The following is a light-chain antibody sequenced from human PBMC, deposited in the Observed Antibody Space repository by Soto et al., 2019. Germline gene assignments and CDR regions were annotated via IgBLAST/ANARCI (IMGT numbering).Light chain of an antibody. V-gene: IGLV1-51*01. J-gene: IGLJ2*01. CDR3: GTWDSSLSGVV. CDR1: SSNIGNNY. CDR2: DNN. Sequence: QSLLTQPPSVYAAPGQKVTISCSGSSSNIGNNYVSWYQQLPGTAPKLLIYDNNKRPSGIPDRFSGSKSGTSATLGITGLQTGDEADYYCGTWDSSLSGVVFGGGTKLTVL.